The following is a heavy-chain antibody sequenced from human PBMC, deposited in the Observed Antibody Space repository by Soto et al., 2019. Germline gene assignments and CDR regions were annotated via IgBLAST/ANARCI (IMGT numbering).Heavy chain of an antibody. V-gene: IGHV3-21*01. Sequence: EVQLVESGGGLVKPGGSLRLSCAASGFTFSSYSMHWVRQAPGKGLEWVSSISSSSSYIYYADSVKGRFTISRDNAKNSLYLQMNSLRAEDTAVYYWASLLVVVAATPNDYWGQGTLVTVSS. CDR3: ASLLVVVAATPNDY. CDR1: GFTFSSYS. J-gene: IGHJ4*02. CDR2: ISSSSSYI. D-gene: IGHD2-15*01.